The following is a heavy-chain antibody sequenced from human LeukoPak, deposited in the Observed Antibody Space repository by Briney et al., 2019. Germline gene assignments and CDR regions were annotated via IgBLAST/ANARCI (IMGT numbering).Heavy chain of an antibody. Sequence: SGESLKISCQGYGYSFTRHWIGWVRQMPGKGLEWKGIIDPSDSETRYSPSFQGQVTISADKSTNTAFLQWSSLKASDTAMYYCARHGDYGDYWGQGTLVTVSS. CDR3: ARHGDYGDY. CDR1: GYSFTRHW. D-gene: IGHD3-16*01. V-gene: IGHV5-51*01. J-gene: IGHJ4*02. CDR2: IDPSDSET.